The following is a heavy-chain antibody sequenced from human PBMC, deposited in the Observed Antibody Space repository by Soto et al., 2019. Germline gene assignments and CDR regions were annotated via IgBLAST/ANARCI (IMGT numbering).Heavy chain of an antibody. D-gene: IGHD3-22*01. CDR1: GFTFSSYT. V-gene: IGHV3-30*14. CDR3: ARDRVESGYPEYFQH. J-gene: IGHJ1*01. CDR2: ISHDGSDK. Sequence: GGSLRLSCAASGFTFSSYTMHWVRQTPGKGLERVAVISHDGSDKYYADSVKGRFTISRDNSKNTLYLQMNSLRAEDTAVYYCARDRVESGYPEYFQHWGQGTLVTVSS.